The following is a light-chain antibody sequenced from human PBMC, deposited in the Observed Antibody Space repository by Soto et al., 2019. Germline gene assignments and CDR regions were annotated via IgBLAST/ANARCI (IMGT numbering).Light chain of an antibody. J-gene: IGKJ5*01. CDR1: QNINNY. CDR2: DAS. Sequence: IQMTQSPATLPASLGDRVTLPCQASQNINNYLNWYQQKPGRAPKLLIYDASNLEAGVPSRFGGSGSGTDFTFTISRLQPEYTPTYYCQQYENLPTFGQGTRLEIK. V-gene: IGKV1-33*01. CDR3: QQYENLPT.